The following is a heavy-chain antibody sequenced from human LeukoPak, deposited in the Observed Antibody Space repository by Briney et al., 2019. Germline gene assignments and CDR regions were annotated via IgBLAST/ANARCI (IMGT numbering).Heavy chain of an antibody. J-gene: IGHJ5*02. CDR3: VRGPYGSSISNWFDP. CDR2: IYYSGST. Sequence: SETLSLTCTVSGGSISSSSYYWGWIRQPPGKGLEWIGSIYYSGSTYYNPSLKSRVTISVDTSKSQFSLKLSSVTAADTAVYYCVRGPYGSSISNWFDPWGQGLLVTASS. CDR1: GGSISSSSYY. D-gene: IGHD3-10*01. V-gene: IGHV4-39*07.